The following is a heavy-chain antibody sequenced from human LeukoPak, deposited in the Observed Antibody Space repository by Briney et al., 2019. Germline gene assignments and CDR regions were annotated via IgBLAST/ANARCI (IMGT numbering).Heavy chain of an antibody. J-gene: IGHJ6*03. CDR3: AKDLLGCSNTSCPYYYYYMDV. D-gene: IGHD2-2*01. CDR2: IRYDGSNK. V-gene: IGHV3-30*02. Sequence: GGSLRLSCAASGFTFSSYGMHWVRQAPGKGLEWVAFIRYDGSNKYYADSVKGRFTISRDNSKNTLYLQMNSLRAEDTAVYYCAKDLLGCSNTSCPYYYYYMDVWGKGTTVTVSS. CDR1: GFTFSSYG.